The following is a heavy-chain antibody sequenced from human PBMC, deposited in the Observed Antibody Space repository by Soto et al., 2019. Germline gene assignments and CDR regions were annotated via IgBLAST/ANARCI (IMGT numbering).Heavy chain of an antibody. J-gene: IGHJ5*02. V-gene: IGHV3-23*01. D-gene: IGHD3-9*01. Sequence: GGSLRLSCAASGFTFSSYAMSWVRQAPGKGLEWVSAISGSGGSTYYADSVKGRFTISRDNSKNTLYLQMNSLRAEDTAVYYCATRDYDILTGYYTWFDPWGQGTLVTVSS. CDR3: ATRDYDILTGYYTWFDP. CDR1: GFTFSSYA. CDR2: ISGSGGST.